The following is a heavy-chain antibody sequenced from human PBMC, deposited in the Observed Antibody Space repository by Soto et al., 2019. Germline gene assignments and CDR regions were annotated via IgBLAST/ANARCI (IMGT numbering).Heavy chain of an antibody. J-gene: IGHJ4*02. CDR2: IYYSGST. Sequence: PSETLSLTCTVSGGSVSSGNYYWSWIRQPPGKGLEWIAYIYYSGSTDYNPSLKSGLTISVDTSKNQFSLKLSSVTAADTAVYYCARGYNVVDYWGQGTLVTVSS. D-gene: IGHD2-15*01. CDR1: GGSVSSGNYY. CDR3: ARGYNVVDY. V-gene: IGHV4-61*01.